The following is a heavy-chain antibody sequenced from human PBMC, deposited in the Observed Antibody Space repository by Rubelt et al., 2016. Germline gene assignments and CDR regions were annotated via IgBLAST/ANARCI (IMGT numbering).Heavy chain of an antibody. Sequence: LVQPGGSLRLSCAASGFTFSSYSMNWVRQAPGKGLEWVSYISSSGSTIYYADSVKGRFTISRDSAKSSLSLQMNSLRAEDTAVYYCARDRSGDYVVDNWGQGTLVTVSS. J-gene: IGHJ4*02. D-gene: IGHD4-17*01. CDR3: ARDRSGDYVVDN. CDR1: GFTFSSYS. CDR2: ISSSGSTI. V-gene: IGHV3-48*04.